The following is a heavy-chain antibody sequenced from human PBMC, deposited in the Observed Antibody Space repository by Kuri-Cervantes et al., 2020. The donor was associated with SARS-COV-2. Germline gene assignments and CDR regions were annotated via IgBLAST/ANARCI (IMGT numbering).Heavy chain of an antibody. CDR2: MNPNSGNK. CDR1: GYTFTSED. D-gene: IGHD6-13*01. J-gene: IGHJ4*02. V-gene: IGHV1-8*01. CDR3: ARGDPPGYSSSWFDY. Sequence: ASVKVSCKTSGYTFTSEDINWVRQATGQGLEWMGWMNPNSGNKGYAQKFQGRLSMTRDTSISTAYMELRSLRSDDTAVHYCARGDPPGYSSSWFDYWGQGTLVTVSS.